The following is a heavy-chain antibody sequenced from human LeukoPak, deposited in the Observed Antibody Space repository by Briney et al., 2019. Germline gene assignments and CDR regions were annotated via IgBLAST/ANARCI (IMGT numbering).Heavy chain of an antibody. Sequence: PSQTLSLTCTVSGGSISSGGYYWSWIRQHPGKGLEWIGYIYYSGSTYYNPSLKSRVTISVDTPKNQFSLKLSSVTAADTAVYYCARGHGDPDRPTYYYYGMDVWAKGPRSPSP. D-gene: IGHD4-17*01. J-gene: IGHJ6*02. CDR1: GGSISSGGYY. CDR2: IYYSGST. CDR3: ARGHGDPDRPTYYYYGMDV. V-gene: IGHV4-31*03.